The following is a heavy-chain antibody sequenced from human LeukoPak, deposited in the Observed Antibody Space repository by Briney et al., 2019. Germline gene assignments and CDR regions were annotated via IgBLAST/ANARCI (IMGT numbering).Heavy chain of an antibody. Sequence: ASVKVSCKASGYTFTNYDINWVRQATGQGLEWMGWMNPNSGDTGYAQKFQGRVTMTRSTSITTAYMELGSLRSEDTAVYYCARGSNYYETNIFSAHIHHWGQGTLVTVSS. D-gene: IGHD3-22*01. CDR2: MNPNSGDT. CDR1: GYTFTNYD. V-gene: IGHV1-8*01. CDR3: ARGSNYYETNIFSAHIHH. J-gene: IGHJ1*01.